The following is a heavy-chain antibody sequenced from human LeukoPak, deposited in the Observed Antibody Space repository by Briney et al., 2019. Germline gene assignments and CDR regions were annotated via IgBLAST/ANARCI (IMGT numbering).Heavy chain of an antibody. D-gene: IGHD1-7*01. CDR2: IRSKAYGGTT. CDR3: TRAPRGITGTTGDY. J-gene: IGHJ4*02. Sequence: GGSLRLSCTASGFTFGDYAMSWLRQAPGKGLEWVGFIRSKAYGGTTEYAASVKSRFTISRDDSKSIAYLQTNSLKTEDTAVYYCTRAPRGITGTTGDYWGQGTLVTVSS. CDR1: GFTFGDYA. V-gene: IGHV3-49*03.